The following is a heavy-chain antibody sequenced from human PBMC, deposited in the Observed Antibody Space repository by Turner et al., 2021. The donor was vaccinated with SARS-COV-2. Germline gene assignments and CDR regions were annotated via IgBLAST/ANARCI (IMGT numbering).Heavy chain of an antibody. J-gene: IGHJ4*02. D-gene: IGHD1-26*01. CDR2: ISYDGSNK. Sequence: QVQLVESGGGVVQPGRSLRLSCAASGFPFSSYAMHWVRQAPGKGLEWVAVISYDGSNKYYADSVKGRFTISRDNSKNTLYLQMNSLRAEDTAVYYCARGFSGNYYYFDYWGQGTLVTVSS. V-gene: IGHV3-30-3*01. CDR1: GFPFSSYA. CDR3: ARGFSGNYYYFDY.